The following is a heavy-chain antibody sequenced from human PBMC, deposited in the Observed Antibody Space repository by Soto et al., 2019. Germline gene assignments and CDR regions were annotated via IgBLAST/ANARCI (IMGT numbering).Heavy chain of an antibody. CDR1: GGSISSSNW. D-gene: IGHD2-2*01. J-gene: IGHJ6*02. CDR2: IYHSGST. CDR3: ESLWDIVVVPATPNGMDV. Sequence: SETLSLTCAVSGGSISSSNWWSWVRQPPGKGLEWIGEIYHSGSTNYNPSLKSRVTISVDKSKNQFSLKLSSVTAADTAVYYCESLWDIVVVPATPNGMDVWGQGTTVTVSS. V-gene: IGHV4-4*02.